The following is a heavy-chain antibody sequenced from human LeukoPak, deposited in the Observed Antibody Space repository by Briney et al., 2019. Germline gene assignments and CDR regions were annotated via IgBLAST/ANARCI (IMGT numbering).Heavy chain of an antibody. J-gene: IGHJ6*04. CDR1: EFSVGSNY. CDR2: IYSGGST. D-gene: IGHD3-10*02. Sequence: PGGSLRLSCAASEFSVGSNYMTWVRQAPGEGLEWVSLIYSGGSTYYADSVKGRFTISRDNSKNTLYLQMNSLRAEDTAVYYCAELGITMIGGVWGKGTTVTISS. CDR3: AELGITMIGGV. V-gene: IGHV3-66*01.